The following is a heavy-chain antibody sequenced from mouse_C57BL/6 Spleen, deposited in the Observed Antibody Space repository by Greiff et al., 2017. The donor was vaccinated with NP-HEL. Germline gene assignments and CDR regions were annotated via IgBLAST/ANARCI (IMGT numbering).Heavy chain of an antibody. V-gene: IGHV5-17*01. D-gene: IGHD2-5*01. Sequence: EVKLVESGGGLVKPGGSLKLSCAASGFTFSDYGMHWVRQAPEKGLEWVAYISRGSSTIYYADTVKGRFTISRDNAKNTLFLQMTSLRSEDTAMYYCARTLYSKGFAYWGQGTLVTVSA. CDR2: ISRGSSTI. CDR1: GFTFSDYG. J-gene: IGHJ3*01. CDR3: ARTLYSKGFAY.